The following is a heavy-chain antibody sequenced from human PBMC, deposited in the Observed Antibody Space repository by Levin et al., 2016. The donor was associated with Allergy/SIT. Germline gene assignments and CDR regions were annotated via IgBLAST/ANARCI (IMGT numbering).Heavy chain of an antibody. CDR3: ARALITPDGPLSFDY. Sequence: ASVKVSCKASGYTFSRYYMHWVRQAPGQGLEWMGLLNPSGDSTSYAQKFQGRVTMTRDTSTSTVYMELSSLRSEDTAVYYCARALITPDGPLSFDYWGQGTLVTVSS. CDR2: LNPSGDST. J-gene: IGHJ4*02. CDR1: GYTFSRYY. D-gene: IGHD3-10*01. V-gene: IGHV1-46*01.